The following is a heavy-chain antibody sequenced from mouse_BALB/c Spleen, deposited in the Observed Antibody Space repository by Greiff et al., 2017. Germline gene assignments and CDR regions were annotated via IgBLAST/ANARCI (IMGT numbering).Heavy chain of an antibody. CDR3: AKEDSYAMDY. CDR1: GYNYTSYW. Sequence: QVQLQQPGAELVKPGTSVKLSCKASGYNYTSYWINWVKLRPGQGLEWIGDIYPGSGSTNYNEKFKSKATLTVDTSSSTAYMQLSSLASEDSALYDCAKEDSYAMDYWGQGTSVTVSS. V-gene: IGHV1-55*01. CDR2: IYPGSGST. J-gene: IGHJ4*01.